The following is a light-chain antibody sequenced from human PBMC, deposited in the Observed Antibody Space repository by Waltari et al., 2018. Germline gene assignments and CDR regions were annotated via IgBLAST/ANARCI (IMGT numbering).Light chain of an antibody. CDR1: SSNIGGNT. CDR3: AAWDDSLGGPYVV. V-gene: IGLV1-44*01. J-gene: IGLJ2*01. Sequence: QSVLTQPPSASGTPGQRVTISCSGSSSNIGGNTVNWYQHLPGTAPKLLIYSNNRRPSGVPDRFPGSKSGTSASLAISGLQSEDEADDYCAAWDDSLGGPYVVFGGGTKLTVL. CDR2: SNN.